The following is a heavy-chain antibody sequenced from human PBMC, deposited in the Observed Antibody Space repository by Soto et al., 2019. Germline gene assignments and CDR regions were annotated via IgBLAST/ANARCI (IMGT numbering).Heavy chain of an antibody. V-gene: IGHV4-59*01. CDR1: GGSIISYY. CDR2: IYYSGST. D-gene: IGHD3-9*01. CDR3: AACGTYYDILTGSGAFDI. J-gene: IGHJ3*02. Sequence: SETLSLTCTVSGGSIISYYWSWSRQPPGKGLEWIGYIYYSGSTNYNPSLKSRVTISVDTSKNQFSLKLSSVTAADTAVYYCAACGTYYDILTGSGAFDIWGQGTMVTVSS.